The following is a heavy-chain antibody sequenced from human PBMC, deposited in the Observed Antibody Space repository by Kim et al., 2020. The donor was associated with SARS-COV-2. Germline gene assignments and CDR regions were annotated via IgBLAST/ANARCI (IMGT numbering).Heavy chain of an antibody. J-gene: IGHJ4*02. D-gene: IGHD6-13*01. V-gene: IGHV3-21*01. Sequence: GGSLRLSCAASGFTFSSYSMNWVRQAPGKGLEWVSSISSGSSFIYYADSVKGRFTISRDYAKNSLYLQMNSLRAEDTAVYYCARDRGPYQQRVPYFDYWGQGTLVTVSS. CDR1: GFTFSSYS. CDR3: ARDRGPYQQRVPYFDY. CDR2: ISSGSSFI.